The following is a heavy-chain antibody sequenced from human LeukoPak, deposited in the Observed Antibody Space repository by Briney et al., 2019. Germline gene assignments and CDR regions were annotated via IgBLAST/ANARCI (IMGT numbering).Heavy chain of an antibody. Sequence: GGSLRLSCAASGFTVSSNYMSWVRQAPGKGLEWVSVIYSGGSTYYADSVKGRFTTSRDNSKNTLYLQMNSLRAEDTAVYYCARSSTGVVPAGWGAFDIWGQGTMVTVSS. D-gene: IGHD2-2*01. CDR1: GFTVSSNY. V-gene: IGHV3-53*01. J-gene: IGHJ3*02. CDR2: IYSGGST. CDR3: ARSSTGVVPAGWGAFDI.